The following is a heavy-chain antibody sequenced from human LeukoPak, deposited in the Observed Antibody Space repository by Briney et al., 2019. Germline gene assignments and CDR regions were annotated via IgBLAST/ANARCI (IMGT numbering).Heavy chain of an antibody. D-gene: IGHD6-13*01. CDR2: IYTSGSI. Sequence: SETLSLTCTVSGGSISSYHWSWIRQPAGKGLEWIGRIYTSGSINYNPSLKSRVTMSVDTSKNQFSLKLSSVTAADTAVYYCARATRAYSKYYFDYWGQGTLVTVSS. CDR3: ARATRAYSKYYFDY. V-gene: IGHV4-4*07. J-gene: IGHJ4*02. CDR1: GGSISSYH.